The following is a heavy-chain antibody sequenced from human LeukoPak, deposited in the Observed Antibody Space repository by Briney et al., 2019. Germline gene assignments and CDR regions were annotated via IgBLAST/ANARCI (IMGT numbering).Heavy chain of an antibody. CDR2: ISSSSSHI. D-gene: IGHD6-6*01. V-gene: IGHV3-21*01. J-gene: IGHJ6*02. CDR1: GFTFSSYS. Sequence: PGGSLRLSCAASGFTFSSYSMNWVRQAPGKGLEWVSSISSSSSHICYADSVKGRFTISRDNAKNSLYLQMNSLRAEDTAVYYGARAISAADYGMDVWGQGTTVTVSS. CDR3: ARAISAADYGMDV.